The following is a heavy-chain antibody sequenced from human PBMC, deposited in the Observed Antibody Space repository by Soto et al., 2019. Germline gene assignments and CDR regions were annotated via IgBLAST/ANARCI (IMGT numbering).Heavy chain of an antibody. CDR1: GGSISSTGYY. Sequence: SETLSLTCTVSGGSISSTGYYWGWIRQPPGKGLEWIGEIYHSGSTNYNPSLKSRVTISVDKSKNQFSLKLSSVTAADTAVYYCARDKITGLFDYWGQGTLVTVSS. CDR2: IYHSGST. V-gene: IGHV4-39*07. J-gene: IGHJ4*02. D-gene: IGHD2-8*02. CDR3: ARDKITGLFDY.